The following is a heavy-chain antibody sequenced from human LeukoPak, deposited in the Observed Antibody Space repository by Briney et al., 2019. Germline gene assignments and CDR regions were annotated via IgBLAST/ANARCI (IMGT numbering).Heavy chain of an antibody. J-gene: IGHJ4*02. V-gene: IGHV1-18*01. CDR2: ISPYNDKT. CDR1: GYTFSTYG. Sequence: ASVKVSCKASGYTFSTYGVSWVRQAPGQGLEWMGWISPYNDKTNYAQKLQDRVTMTTDTPTSTAYMEVRNLRSNDTAVYYCARAAKRITLVRDLDYWGQGTLVTVSS. D-gene: IGHD3-10*01. CDR3: ARAAKRITLVRDLDY.